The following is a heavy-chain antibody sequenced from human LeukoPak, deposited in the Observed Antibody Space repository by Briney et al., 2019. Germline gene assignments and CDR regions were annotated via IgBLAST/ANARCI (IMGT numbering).Heavy chain of an antibody. CDR2: ISGSGDNM. V-gene: IGHV3-23*01. CDR3: ARDGYSGSYYRLYYFFMDV. D-gene: IGHD1-26*01. J-gene: IGHJ6*03. Sequence: GGSLRLSCAASGFTFRSYGMHWVRQAPGKGLEWVSSISGSGDNMDYADSVKGRFTISRDNSENTLYLQMNSLRGEDTAVYYCARDGYSGSYYRLYYFFMDVWGKGTTVTVSS. CDR1: GFTFRSYG.